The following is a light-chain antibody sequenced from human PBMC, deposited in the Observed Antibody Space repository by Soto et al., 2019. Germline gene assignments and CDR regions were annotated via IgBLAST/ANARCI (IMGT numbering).Light chain of an antibody. J-gene: IGKJ1*01. CDR3: QHHGRPPRT. Sequence: EKVMAQNRSTLCGSGGESATLSSRASQSVRSNLAWYQQKPGQPPRLLIYDASTRATRIPSRFSGSGSGTQFTLTSSSLQSADSPVYYCQHHGRPPRTCRQGTKVDIK. V-gene: IGKV3-15*01. CDR1: QSVRSN. CDR2: DAS.